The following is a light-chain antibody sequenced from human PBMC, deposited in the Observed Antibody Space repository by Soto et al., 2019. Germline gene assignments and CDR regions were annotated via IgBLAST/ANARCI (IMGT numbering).Light chain of an antibody. J-gene: IGLJ2*01. CDR2: EVS. V-gene: IGLV2-14*01. Sequence: QSALTQPASVSGSPGQSITISCTGTSSDVGGYNYVSWYQQHPGKAPKLMIYEVSNRPSGVPDRFSGSKSGTSASLAITGLQAEDEADYYCQSYDSSLSVVVFGGGTKLTVL. CDR3: QSYDSSLSVVV. CDR1: SSDVGGYNY.